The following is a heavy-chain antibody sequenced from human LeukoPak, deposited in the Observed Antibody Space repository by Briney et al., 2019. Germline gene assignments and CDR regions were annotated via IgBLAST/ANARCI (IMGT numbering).Heavy chain of an antibody. CDR2: INHSGST. V-gene: IGHV4-34*01. D-gene: IGHD1-26*01. CDR3: ARGGIVGANGFDY. J-gene: IGHJ4*02. Sequence: SETLSLTCAVYGGSFSGYYWSWIRQPPGKGLEWIGEINHSGSTNYNPSLKSRVTISVDTSKNQFSLKLSSVTAADTAVYYCARGGIVGANGFDYWGQGTLVTVSS. CDR1: GGSFSGYY.